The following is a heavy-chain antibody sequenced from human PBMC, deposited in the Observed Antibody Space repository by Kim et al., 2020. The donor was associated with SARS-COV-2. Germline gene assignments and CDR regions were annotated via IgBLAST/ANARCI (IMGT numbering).Heavy chain of an antibody. V-gene: IGHV1-58*01. CDR1: GFTFTSSA. CDR2: IVVGSGNT. J-gene: IGHJ4*02. D-gene: IGHD3-22*01. CDR3: AADSPTYYYDSSGPLDY. Sequence: SVKVSCKASGFTFTSSAVQWVRQARGQRLEWIGWIVVGSGNTNYAQKFQERVTITRDMSTSTAYMELSSLRSEDTAVYYCAADSPTYYYDSSGPLDYWGQGTLVTVSS.